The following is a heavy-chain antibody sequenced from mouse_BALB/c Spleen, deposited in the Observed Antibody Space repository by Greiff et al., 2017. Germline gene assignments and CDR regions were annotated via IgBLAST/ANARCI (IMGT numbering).Heavy chain of an antibody. V-gene: IGHV5-6-2*01. CDR2: INSNGGST. CDR1: GFTFSSYY. Sequence: EVQRVESGGGLVKLGGSLKLSCAASGFTFSSYYMSWVRQTPEKRLELVAAINSNGGSTYYPDTVKGRFTISRYNSKYTLYLQMSSLKSEDAALYYCARRPHYYAMDYWGQGTSVTVSS. CDR3: ARRPHYYAMDY. J-gene: IGHJ4*01.